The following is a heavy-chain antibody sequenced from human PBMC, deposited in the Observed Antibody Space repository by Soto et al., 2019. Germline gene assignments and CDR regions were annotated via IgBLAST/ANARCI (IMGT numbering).Heavy chain of an antibody. Sequence: VQLVESGGGVVQPGRSLRLSCAASGFTFSSYGMHWVRQAPGKGLEWVAVIWYDGSNKYYADSVKGRFTISRDNSKNTLYLQMNSLRAEDTAVYYCARKRGYYYYYMDVWGKGTTVTVSS. CDR3: ARKRGYYYYYMDV. D-gene: IGHD3-10*01. CDR1: GFTFSSYG. V-gene: IGHV3-33*01. J-gene: IGHJ6*03. CDR2: IWYDGSNK.